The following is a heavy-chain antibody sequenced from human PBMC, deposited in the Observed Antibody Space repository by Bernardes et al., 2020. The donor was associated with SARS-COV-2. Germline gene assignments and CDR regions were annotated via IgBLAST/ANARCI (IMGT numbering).Heavy chain of an antibody. CDR2: ISAHNGHT. V-gene: IGHV1-18*01. CDR1: GYSFISYG. D-gene: IGHD3-9*01. Sequence: ASVKVSCKTSGYSFISYGINWVRRAPGQGLEWMGRISAHNGHTNNAQKFQGRVTMTTDTSTRTAYMELRSLRSDDTAVYYCARDYDILTGYGAFDIWGQGTMVTVSS. J-gene: IGHJ3*02. CDR3: ARDYDILTGYGAFDI.